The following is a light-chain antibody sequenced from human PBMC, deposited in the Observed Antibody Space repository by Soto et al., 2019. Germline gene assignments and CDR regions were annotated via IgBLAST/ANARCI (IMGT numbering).Light chain of an antibody. Sequence: DIQMTQSPSSLSASVGDRVTITCRASQSITTYLNWYRQKPGKAPKLLIYAASSLQSGVPSRFSGSGSETEFTLSISSLQPEDFATYYCQQFNNYPLTFGGGTKVDIK. CDR1: QSITTY. CDR2: AAS. V-gene: IGKV1-39*01. J-gene: IGKJ4*01. CDR3: QQFNNYPLT.